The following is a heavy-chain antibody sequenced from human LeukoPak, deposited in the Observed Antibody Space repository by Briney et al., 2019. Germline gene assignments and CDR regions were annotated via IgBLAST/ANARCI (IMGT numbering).Heavy chain of an antibody. CDR1: GGSISSYY. D-gene: IGHD1-20*01. Sequence: NPSETLSLTCTVSGGSISSYYWSWIRQPPGKGLEWIGYIYTSGSTNYNPSLKSRVTISVDTSKNQFSLKLSSVTAADTAVYYCARHRFINWNDGFDPWGQGTLVTVSS. CDR2: IYTSGST. CDR3: ARHRFINWNDGFDP. J-gene: IGHJ5*02. V-gene: IGHV4-4*09.